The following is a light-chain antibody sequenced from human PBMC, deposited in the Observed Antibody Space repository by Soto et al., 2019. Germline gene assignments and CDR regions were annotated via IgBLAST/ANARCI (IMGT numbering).Light chain of an antibody. Sequence: DIQMTQSPSTLSASVGDRVTITCRAIQSISSWLAWYQQKPGKAPKLLRYKESSLESGVPSRFSGSGSGTEFTLTISSLQPDNFATYYCQQYNSYLFTFGPGTKLDIQ. V-gene: IGKV1-5*03. CDR3: QQYNSYLFT. CDR1: QSISSW. J-gene: IGKJ3*01. CDR2: KES.